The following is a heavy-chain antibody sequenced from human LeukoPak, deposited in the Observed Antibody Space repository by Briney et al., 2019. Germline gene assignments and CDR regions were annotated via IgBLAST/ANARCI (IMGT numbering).Heavy chain of an antibody. V-gene: IGHV3-23*01. CDR3: ARDAGGRTQREGWFDP. CDR2: ISTSSGNT. CDR1: GFTFSSYA. J-gene: IGHJ5*02. Sequence: GGSLRLSCAASGFTFSSYAMSWVRQAPGKGLEWVSGISTSSGNTDYADSVTGRFTISRDNSKKTLYLEMNSLRVEDTAVYYCARDAGGRTQREGWFDPWGEGTLGTVSS. D-gene: IGHD1-26*01.